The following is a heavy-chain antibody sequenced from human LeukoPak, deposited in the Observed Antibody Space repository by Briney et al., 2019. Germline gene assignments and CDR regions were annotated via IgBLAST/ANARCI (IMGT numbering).Heavy chain of an antibody. CDR1: GGSISSYY. D-gene: IGHD3-3*01. CDR3: AKVHYDFWSGYTIFDY. V-gene: IGHV4-59*01. CDR2: IYYTGRT. J-gene: IGHJ4*02. Sequence: PSETLSLACTVSGGSISSYYWTWIRQPPGKGLEWIGHIYYTGRTTYNPSLESRVTILADMSKNHFSLKLSSVSAADTAVYYCAKVHYDFWSGYTIFDYWGQGTLVTVSS.